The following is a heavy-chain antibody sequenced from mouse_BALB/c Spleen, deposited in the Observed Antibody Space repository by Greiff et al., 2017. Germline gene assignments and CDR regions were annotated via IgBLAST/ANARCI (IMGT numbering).Heavy chain of an antibody. V-gene: IGHV1-5*01. Sequence: EVQLQQSGTVLARPGASVKMSCKASGYTFTSYWMHWVKQRPGQGLEWIGAIYPGNSDTSYNQKFKGKAKLTAVTSTSTAYMELSSLTNEDSAVYYCTRFGGNYPYYAMDYWGQGTSVTVSS. CDR2: IYPGNSDT. CDR1: GYTFTSYW. CDR3: TRFGGNYPYYAMDY. J-gene: IGHJ4*01. D-gene: IGHD2-1*01.